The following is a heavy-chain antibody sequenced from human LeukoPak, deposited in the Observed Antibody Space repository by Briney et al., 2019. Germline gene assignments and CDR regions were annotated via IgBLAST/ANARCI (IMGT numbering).Heavy chain of an antibody. CDR1: GYRLTNNW. CDR2: IYPGDSDT. V-gene: IGHV5-51*01. J-gene: IGHJ4*02. CDR3: ARPLGYSGYDLRGYFDY. D-gene: IGHD5-12*01. Sequence: GESLKISCKISGYRLTNNWIGWVRQVPGKGLEWMGLIYPGDSDTRYSPSFQGQVTISADKSISTAYLQWSSLKASDTAMYYCARPLGYSGYDLRGYFDYWGQGTLVTVSS.